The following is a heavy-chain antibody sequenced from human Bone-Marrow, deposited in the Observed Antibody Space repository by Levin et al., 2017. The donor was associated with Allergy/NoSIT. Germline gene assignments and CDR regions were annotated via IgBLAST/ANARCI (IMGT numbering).Heavy chain of an antibody. V-gene: IGHV3-23*01. CDR1: GFTFSSFA. J-gene: IGHJ4*02. CDR2: INVNGGRT. D-gene: IGHD1-1*01. Sequence: SCAASGFTFSSFAMSWVRQAPGKGLEWVSSINVNGGRTNYADSVKGRFTVSRDNSKDTLYLQMSSLRVEDTAVYYCAKEGPYWNYFDSWGQGTLVTVSS. CDR3: AKEGPYWNYFDS.